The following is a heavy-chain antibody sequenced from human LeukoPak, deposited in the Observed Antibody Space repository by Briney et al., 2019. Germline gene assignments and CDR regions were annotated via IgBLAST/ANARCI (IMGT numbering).Heavy chain of an antibody. J-gene: IGHJ4*02. CDR1: GYSISSGYY. CDR2: IYHSGST. CDR3: ARDDYSNSIDY. V-gene: IGHV4-38-2*02. Sequence: SETLSLTCTVSGYSISSGYYWGWIRQPPGKGLEWIGSIYHSGSTYYNPSLKSRVTISVDTSKNQFSLKLSSVTAADTAVYYCARDDYSNSIDYWGQGTLVTVSS. D-gene: IGHD4-11*01.